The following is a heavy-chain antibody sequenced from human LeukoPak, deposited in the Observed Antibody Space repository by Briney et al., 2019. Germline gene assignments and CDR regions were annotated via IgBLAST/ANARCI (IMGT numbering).Heavy chain of an antibody. D-gene: IGHD3-22*01. CDR3: TRGGGYYDSSGYYSGY. Sequence: GGSLMLSCAASGFTFSSYGMDWVRQAPGKGREWVGFIRSKAYGGTTEYAASVKGRFTISRDDSKSIAYLQMKSLKTEDTAVYYCTRGGGYYDSSGYYSGYWGQGTLVTVSS. CDR2: IRSKAYGGTT. CDR1: GFTFSSYG. V-gene: IGHV3-49*04. J-gene: IGHJ4*02.